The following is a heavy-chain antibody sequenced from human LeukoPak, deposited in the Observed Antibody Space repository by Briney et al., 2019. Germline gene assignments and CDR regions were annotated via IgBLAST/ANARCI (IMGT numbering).Heavy chain of an antibody. CDR1: GGSISRYY. V-gene: IGHV4-4*07. CDR3: ARDRDGYNFFDY. Sequence: SETLSLTCNVSGGSISRYYWSWIRQPAGKGLEWIGRIYTSGSTNYNPSLKSRVTMSVDTSKNQFPLKLTSVTAADTAVYYCARDRDGYNFFDYWGQGTLVTVSS. D-gene: IGHD5-24*01. CDR2: IYTSGST. J-gene: IGHJ4*02.